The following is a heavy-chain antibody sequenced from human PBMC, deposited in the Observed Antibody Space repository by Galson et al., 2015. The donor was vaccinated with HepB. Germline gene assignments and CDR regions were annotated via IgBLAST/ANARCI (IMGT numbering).Heavy chain of an antibody. Sequence: SLRLSCAASGFTLSSYWMHWVRQAPGKGLVWVSLINSDGSSTIYADSVKGRFTISRDNAKNTLYLQMNSLRAEDTAVYYCARDGDYDYVEALNYYSSGMDVWGQGTTVTVSS. CDR1: GFTLSSYW. CDR2: INSDGSST. CDR3: ARDGDYDYVEALNYYSSGMDV. V-gene: IGHV3-74*01. D-gene: IGHD3-16*01. J-gene: IGHJ6*02.